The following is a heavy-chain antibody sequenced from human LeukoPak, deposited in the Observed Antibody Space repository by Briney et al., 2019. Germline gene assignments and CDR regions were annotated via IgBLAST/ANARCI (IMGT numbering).Heavy chain of an antibody. CDR2: IYSGGST. Sequence: GGSLRLSCAASGFTVSSNYMSWVRQAPGKGLEWVSVIYSGGSTYYADSVKGRFTISRDNSKNTLYLQMNSLRAEDTAVYYCASLDYDFWRPTGYWGQGTLVTVSS. CDR3: ASLDYDFWRPTGY. CDR1: GFTVSSNY. V-gene: IGHV3-53*01. J-gene: IGHJ4*02. D-gene: IGHD3-3*01.